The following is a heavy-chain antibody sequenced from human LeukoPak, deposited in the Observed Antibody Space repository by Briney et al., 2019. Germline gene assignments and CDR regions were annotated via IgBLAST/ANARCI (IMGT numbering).Heavy chain of an antibody. CDR3: ARTYYDYVWGSYRPSGRFDP. CDR2: INHSGST. Sequence: SETLSLTCAVYGGSFSGYYWSWIRQPPGKGLEWIGEINHSGSTNYNPSLKSRVTISVDTSKNQFSLKLSSVTAADTAVYYCARTYYDYVWGSYRPSGRFDPWGKGTLVTVSS. J-gene: IGHJ5*02. CDR1: GGSFSGYY. D-gene: IGHD3-16*02. V-gene: IGHV4-34*01.